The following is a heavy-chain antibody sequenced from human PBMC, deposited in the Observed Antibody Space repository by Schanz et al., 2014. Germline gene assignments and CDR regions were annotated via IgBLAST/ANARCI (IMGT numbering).Heavy chain of an antibody. Sequence: QVQLVQSGAEVKKPGASVKVSCKASGHTFRGYYMHWVRQAPGQGLEWMGRINPKTGGTNYAQKFQGRVTMTRDTSISTAYMELSRLKSDDTAVYYCAREAYDSSGYEFDYWGQGTLVTVSS. CDR2: INPKTGGT. CDR1: GHTFRGYY. V-gene: IGHV1-2*06. CDR3: AREAYDSSGYEFDY. D-gene: IGHD3-22*01. J-gene: IGHJ4*02.